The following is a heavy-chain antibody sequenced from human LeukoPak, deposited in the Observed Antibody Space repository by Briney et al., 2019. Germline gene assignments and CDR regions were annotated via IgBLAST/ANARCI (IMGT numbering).Heavy chain of an antibody. CDR1: GFTFSGYR. CDR2: IKQDGSEK. CDR3: ASGRPFDY. J-gene: IGHJ4*02. Sequence: PGGSLRHSCAASGFTFSGYRMNWVRQAPGKGLEWVAYIKQDGSEKYYVDSVEGRFTISRDNAKNSLYLQMNSLGAEDTAVYYCASGRPFDYWGQGTLVTVSS. D-gene: IGHD1-26*01. V-gene: IGHV3-7*01.